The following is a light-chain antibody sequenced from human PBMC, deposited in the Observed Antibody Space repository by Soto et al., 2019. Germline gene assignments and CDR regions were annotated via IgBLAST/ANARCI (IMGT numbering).Light chain of an antibody. J-gene: IGKJ1*01. Sequence: EIILTQSPGTLSLSPGERATLSCRASQSVSNNYLAWYQQKPGQAPRLLIYDASSRATGIPDRFSGSGSGTDFTLTISRLEPEDFAVYYCHQYGSSRTFGQGTKVDIK. CDR1: QSVSNNY. CDR3: HQYGSSRT. CDR2: DAS. V-gene: IGKV3-20*01.